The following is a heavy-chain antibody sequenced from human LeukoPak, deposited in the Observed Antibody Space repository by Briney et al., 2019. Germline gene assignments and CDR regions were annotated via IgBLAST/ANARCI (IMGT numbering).Heavy chain of an antibody. V-gene: IGHV3-9*01. CDR1: GFIFADYA. D-gene: IGHD2-15*01. J-gene: IGHJ6*02. CDR2: ISWNSERI. Sequence: PGRSLRLSCAASGFIFADYAMHWVRQAPGKGLEWVSGISWNSERIEYADSVKGRFTISRDNAKNSLYLQMNSLRTEDTALYYCAKAMGGYCSGGSCFTLYYALDVWGQGTTVTVSS. CDR3: AKAMGGYCSGGSCFTLYYALDV.